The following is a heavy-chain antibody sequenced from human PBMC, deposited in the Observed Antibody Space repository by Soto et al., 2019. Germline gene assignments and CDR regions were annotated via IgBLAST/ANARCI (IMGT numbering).Heavy chain of an antibody. V-gene: IGHV3-30*03. J-gene: IGHJ4*02. CDR1: GFTFSNHG. Sequence: QMQLVESGGGVVQPGRSLRLSCAASGFTFSNHGIHWFRQAPGKGLEWVGDISYNGIDTWYADSVKGRFTIYRDTFKNTAYLQMNGLRLEDTAVYYCLSGEGQNGHDTRFAYWGQGTLVTVSP. CDR2: ISYNGIDT. D-gene: IGHD5-12*01. CDR3: LSGEGQNGHDTRFAY.